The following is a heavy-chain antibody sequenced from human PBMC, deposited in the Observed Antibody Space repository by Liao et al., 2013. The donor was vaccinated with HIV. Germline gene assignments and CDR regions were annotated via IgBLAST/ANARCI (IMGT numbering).Heavy chain of an antibody. D-gene: IGHD3-10*01. Sequence: QVQLHQWGAGLLKPSETLSLTCAVYGGSFTDYYWTWIRQPPGKGLEWLGEINHSGSTNYNPSLKSRVTISVDTSKNQFSLKLSSVTAADTAVYYCARAKEFRNFAYWGQGTLVTVSS. CDR2: INHSGST. J-gene: IGHJ4*02. CDR1: GGSFTDYY. V-gene: IGHV4-34*01. CDR3: ARAKEFRNFAY.